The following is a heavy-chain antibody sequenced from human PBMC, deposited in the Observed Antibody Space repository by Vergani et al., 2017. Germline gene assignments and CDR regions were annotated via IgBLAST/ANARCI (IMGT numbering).Heavy chain of an antibody. D-gene: IGHD5-24*01. V-gene: IGHV3-23*01. CDR3: GRGSDNYN. Sequence: EVQLLQSEGAVVQPGGSLRLSCVASRFTFSSHAMSWVRQGHGQGLEWVSSIKNTGDNTHYADSVKGRFTISRDNSKNTLYLQMNSLRVEDTAVYYCGRGSDNYNWGQGTLVTVSS. J-gene: IGHJ4*02. CDR2: IKNTGDNT. CDR1: RFTFSSHA.